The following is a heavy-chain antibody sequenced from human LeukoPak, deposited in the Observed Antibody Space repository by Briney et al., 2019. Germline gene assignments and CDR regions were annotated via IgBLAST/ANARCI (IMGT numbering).Heavy chain of an antibody. J-gene: IGHJ4*02. CDR2: ISGSGGST. Sequence: GGSLRLSCAASGFTFSSYGMSWVRQAPGKGLEWVSAISGSGGSTYYADSVKGRFTISRDNSKNTLYLQMNSLRAEDTAVYYCAKMRVLEWLLPFDYWGQGTLVTVSS. CDR3: AKMRVLEWLLPFDY. D-gene: IGHD3-3*01. CDR1: GFTFSSYG. V-gene: IGHV3-23*01.